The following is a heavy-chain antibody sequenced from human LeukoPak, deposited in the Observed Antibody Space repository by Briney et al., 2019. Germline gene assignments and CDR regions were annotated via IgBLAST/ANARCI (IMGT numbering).Heavy chain of an antibody. D-gene: IGHD6-13*01. V-gene: IGHV4-34*01. CDR2: INHSGST. J-gene: IGHJ5*02. Sequence: PSETLSLTCAVYGGSFSGYYWSWIRQPPGKGLEWIGEINHSGSTNYNPSLKSRVTISVDTSKNQFSLKLSSVTAADTAVYYCARDRIAAAVLNWFDPWGQGTLVTVSS. CDR3: ARDRIAAAVLNWFDP. CDR1: GGSFSGYY.